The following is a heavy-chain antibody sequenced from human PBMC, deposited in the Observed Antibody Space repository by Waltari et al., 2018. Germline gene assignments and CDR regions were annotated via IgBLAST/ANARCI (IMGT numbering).Heavy chain of an antibody. Sequence: QVQLQESGPGLVKPSETLSLTCTVSGGSISSYYWSWIRQPAGKGLEWIGRSYTSGSTNYNPSLKSRVTMSVDTSKNQFSLKLSSVTAADTAVYYCARVRYFDWSEYYYYMDVWGKGTTVTVSS. CDR3: ARVRYFDWSEYYYYMDV. CDR2: SYTSGST. D-gene: IGHD3-9*01. V-gene: IGHV4-4*07. CDR1: GGSISSYY. J-gene: IGHJ6*03.